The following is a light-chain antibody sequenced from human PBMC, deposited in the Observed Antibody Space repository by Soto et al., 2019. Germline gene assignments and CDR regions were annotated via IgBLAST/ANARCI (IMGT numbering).Light chain of an antibody. CDR1: QSVSSN. CDR2: DAS. CDR3: QQRSSWRT. J-gene: IGKJ2*02. V-gene: IGKV3-11*01. Sequence: EIVLTQSPATLSLSPGERATLSCRASQSVSSNLAWYQQKPGQAPRLLIYDASNRATGIPARFRGSGSGTDFTLTISSLEPEDFAVYYCQQRSSWRTFGQGTKLEIK.